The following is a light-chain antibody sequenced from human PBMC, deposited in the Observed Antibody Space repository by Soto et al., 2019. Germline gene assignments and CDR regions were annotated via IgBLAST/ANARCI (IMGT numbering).Light chain of an antibody. J-gene: IGKJ1*01. CDR3: QQYNSYSPT. CDR1: QSITGW. Sequence: DIQMTQSPSTLSASVGDRVTITCRASQSITGWLAWYQQKPGKAPKLLIYDASSLESGVPSRFSGSGSGTEFTLTISSLQPDVFATYYCQQYNSYSPTFGQGTKVEI. CDR2: DAS. V-gene: IGKV1-5*01.